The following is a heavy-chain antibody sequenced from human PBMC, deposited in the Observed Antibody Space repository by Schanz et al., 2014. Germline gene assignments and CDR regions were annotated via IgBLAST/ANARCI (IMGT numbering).Heavy chain of an antibody. V-gene: IGHV1-8*01. D-gene: IGHD3-3*01. J-gene: IGHJ4*02. CDR1: GYTLTNFD. CDR3: ARKVMPTIWSGYPYFVDF. Sequence: QVQLVQSGAEVKKPGASVKVSCKASGYTLTNFDINWVRQAPGQGLEWMGWMNPNSGTTGDAQKCQGRAMMDRFTMSRTAYKELRCLRSDDMAAYYCARKVMPTIWSGYPYFVDFWGQGTLVTVSS. CDR2: MNPNSGTT.